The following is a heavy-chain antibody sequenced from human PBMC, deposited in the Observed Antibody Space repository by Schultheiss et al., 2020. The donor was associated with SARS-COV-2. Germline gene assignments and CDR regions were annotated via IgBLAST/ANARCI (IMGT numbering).Heavy chain of an antibody. CDR1: GFTFDDYA. Sequence: GESLKISCAASGFTFDDYAMHWVRQAPGKGLEWVSVIYSGGSTYYADSVKGRFTISRHNSKNTLYLQMNSLRAEDTAVYYCAREYCTNGVCYDYFDYWGQGTLVTVSS. J-gene: IGHJ4*02. CDR3: AREYCTNGVCYDYFDY. CDR2: IYSGGST. D-gene: IGHD2-8*01. V-gene: IGHV3-NL1*01.